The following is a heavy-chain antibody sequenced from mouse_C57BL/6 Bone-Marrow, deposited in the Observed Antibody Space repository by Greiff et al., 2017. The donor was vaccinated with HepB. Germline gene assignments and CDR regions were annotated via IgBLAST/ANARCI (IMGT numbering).Heavy chain of an antibody. CDR1: GFNIKDDY. CDR2: IDPENGDT. D-gene: IGHD1-1*01. J-gene: IGHJ1*03. CDR3: TTEGYYYGGYFDV. Sequence: VHVKQSGAELVRPGASVKLSCTASGFNIKDDYMHWVKQRPEKGLEWIGWIDPENGDTEYASKFQGKATITADTSSNTAYLQLSSLTSEDTAVYYCTTEGYYYGGYFDVWGTGTTVTVSS. V-gene: IGHV14-4*01.